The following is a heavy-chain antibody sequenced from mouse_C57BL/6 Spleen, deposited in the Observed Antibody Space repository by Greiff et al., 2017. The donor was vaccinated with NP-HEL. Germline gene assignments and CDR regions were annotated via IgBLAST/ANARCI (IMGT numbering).Heavy chain of an antibody. CDR2: IDPNSGGT. D-gene: IGHD2-4*01. J-gene: IGHJ4*01. V-gene: IGHV1-72*01. Sequence: QVQLQQSGAELVKPGASVKLSCKASGYTFTSYWMHWVKQRPGRGLEWIGRIDPNSGGTKYNEKFKSKATLTVDKPSSTAYMQLSSLTSEDSAVYYCARSGGLRRTDYYAMDYWGQGTSVTVSA. CDR3: ARSGGLRRTDYYAMDY. CDR1: GYTFTSYW.